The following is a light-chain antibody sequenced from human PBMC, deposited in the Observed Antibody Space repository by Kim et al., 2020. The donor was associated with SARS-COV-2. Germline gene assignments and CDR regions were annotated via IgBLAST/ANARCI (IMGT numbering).Light chain of an antibody. J-gene: IGLJ2*01. Sequence: ALGKTARVTWGGNNIGIKIVHWYQQKPGQAPVLVIYYDSDRPSGIPERFSGSNSGNTATLTISRVEAGDEADYYCQVWDSSSDHVVFGGGTQLTVL. CDR1: NIGIKI. CDR3: QVWDSSSDHVV. CDR2: YDS. V-gene: IGLV3-21*04.